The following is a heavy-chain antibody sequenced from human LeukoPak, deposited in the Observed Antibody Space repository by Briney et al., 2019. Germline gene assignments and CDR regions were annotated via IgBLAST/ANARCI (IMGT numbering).Heavy chain of an antibody. D-gene: IGHD3-3*01. CDR2: IYTSGST. J-gene: IGHJ4*02. CDR1: GGSISGYS. Sequence: SETLSLTCTVSGGSISGYSWSWIRQPAGKGLEWIGRIYTSGSTNYNPSLKSRVTMSVDTSKNQFSLKLTSVTAADTAVYYCAREGNIIRFLNDWGQGTLVTVSS. V-gene: IGHV4-4*07. CDR3: AREGNIIRFLND.